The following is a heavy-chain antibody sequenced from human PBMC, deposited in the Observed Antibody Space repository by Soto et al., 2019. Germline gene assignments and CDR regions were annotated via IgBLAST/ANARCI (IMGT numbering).Heavy chain of an antibody. J-gene: IGHJ4*02. CDR1: GFTFSTYA. CDR2: ISIGGST. CDR3: ANEWDYSPNNYFGF. D-gene: IGHD2-15*01. Sequence: EVQLLESGGGLGQPGGSLRLSCAASGFTFSTYAMSWVGQAPGKGLEWVSAISIGGSTYFADSVKGRFTISRDNYKNTLYLQMNSLRVEDSSLYYCANEWDYSPNNYFGFWGQGNLVTVSS. V-gene: IGHV3-23*01.